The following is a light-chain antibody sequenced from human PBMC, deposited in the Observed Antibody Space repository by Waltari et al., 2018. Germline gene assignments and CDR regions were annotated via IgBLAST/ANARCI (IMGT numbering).Light chain of an antibody. CDR3: QQYFTTPWT. V-gene: IGKV4-1*01. Sequence: DIVLTQSPDSLAVSLGERATINCTSSQRLFYSSVNKRYLSWYQQKPGQPPKLLIYWASTRESGVPDRFSGSGSGTDFTLTISSLQAEDVAVYYCQQYFTTPWTFGQGTKVEIK. J-gene: IGKJ1*01. CDR1: QRLFYSSVNKRY. CDR2: WAS.